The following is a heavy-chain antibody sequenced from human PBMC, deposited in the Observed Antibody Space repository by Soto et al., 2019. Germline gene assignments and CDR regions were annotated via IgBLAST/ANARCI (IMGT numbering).Heavy chain of an antibody. CDR1: GFTFSSYA. V-gene: IGHV3-23*01. CDR2: ISGSGGST. J-gene: IGHJ6*02. CDR3: AKDSGMATVSYYYYYGMDV. D-gene: IGHD4-4*01. Sequence: EVQLLESGGGLVQPGGSLRLSCAASGFTFSSYAMSWVRQAPGKGLEWVSAISGSGGSTYYADSVKGRFTISRDNSKNTLYLQMNSLRAEDTAVYYCAKDSGMATVSYYYYYGMDVWGQGTTVTVSS.